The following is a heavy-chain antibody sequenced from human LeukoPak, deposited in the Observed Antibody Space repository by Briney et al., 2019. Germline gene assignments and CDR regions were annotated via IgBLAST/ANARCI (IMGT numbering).Heavy chain of an antibody. Sequence: PGGSRRLSCAASGFTFSNYWMHWVRQAPGKGLVWVSRIDSDGSSTSNADSVKGRFTISRDNAKNTVYLQMNSLRAEDTAVYYCARGFTIFGVVNDAFDIWAKGQWSPSLQ. CDR3: ARGFTIFGVVNDAFDI. D-gene: IGHD3-3*01. J-gene: IGHJ3*02. V-gene: IGHV3-74*01. CDR1: GFTFSNYW. CDR2: IDSDGSST.